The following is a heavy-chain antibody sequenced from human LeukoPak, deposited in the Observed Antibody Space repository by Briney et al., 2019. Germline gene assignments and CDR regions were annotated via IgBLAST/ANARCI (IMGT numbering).Heavy chain of an antibody. J-gene: IGHJ6*02. D-gene: IGHD4-17*01. Sequence: KPSETLSLTCTVSGGSISSSSYYWGWIRQPPGKGLEWIGSIYYSGSTYYNPSLKSRVTISVDTSKNQFSLKLSSVTAADTAVYYCARQGPTVTVLGVTSYYYGMDVWGQGTTVTVSS. CDR2: IYYSGST. V-gene: IGHV4-39*07. CDR1: GGSISSSSYY. CDR3: ARQGPTVTVLGVTSYYYGMDV.